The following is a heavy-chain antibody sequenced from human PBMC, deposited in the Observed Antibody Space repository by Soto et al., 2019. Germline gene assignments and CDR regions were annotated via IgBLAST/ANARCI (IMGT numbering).Heavy chain of an antibody. CDR1: GGSISSSSYY. J-gene: IGHJ4*02. Sequence: QLQLQESGPGLVKPSETLSLTCTVSGGSISSSSYYWGWIRQPPGKGLEWIGSIYYSGSTYYNPSLKSRVTISVDTSKNQLSLKLSSVTAADTAVYYCARHFDFSMVRGVLDYWGQGTLVTVSS. V-gene: IGHV4-39*01. CDR2: IYYSGST. CDR3: ARHFDFSMVRGVLDY. D-gene: IGHD3-10*01.